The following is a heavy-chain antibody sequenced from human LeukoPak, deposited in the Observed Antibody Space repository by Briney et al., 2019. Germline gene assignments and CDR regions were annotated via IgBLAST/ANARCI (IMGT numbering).Heavy chain of an antibody. J-gene: IGHJ6*02. CDR3: ARTYYYGSGSYRLDYYGMDV. D-gene: IGHD3-10*01. CDR2: MNPNSGNT. V-gene: IGHV1-8*01. CDR1: GYTFTSYD. Sequence: ASVKVSCKASGYTFTSYDINWVRQATGQGLEWMGWMNPNSGNTGYAQKFQGRVTMTRNTSISTAYMELSSLRPEDAAVYYCARTYYYGSGSYRLDYYGMDVWGQGTTVTVSS.